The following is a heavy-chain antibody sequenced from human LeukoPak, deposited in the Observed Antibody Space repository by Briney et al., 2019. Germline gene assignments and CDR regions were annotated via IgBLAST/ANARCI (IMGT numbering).Heavy chain of an antibody. V-gene: IGHV3-7*01. Sequence: GGSLRLSCAASGFTFSSYWMSWVRQAPGKGLEWVANIKQDGSEKYYVDSVKGRFTISRDNAKNSLYLQMNSLRAEDTAVYYCARDLAGIAAAGTGGVAFDIWGQGTMVTVSS. CDR1: GFTFSSYW. CDR2: IKQDGSEK. J-gene: IGHJ3*02. CDR3: ARDLAGIAAAGTGGVAFDI. D-gene: IGHD6-13*01.